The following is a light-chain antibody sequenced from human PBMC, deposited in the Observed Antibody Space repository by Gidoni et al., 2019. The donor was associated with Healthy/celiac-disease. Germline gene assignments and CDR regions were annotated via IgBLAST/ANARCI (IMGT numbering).Light chain of an antibody. Sequence: SYELTQPPSGAVSPGQTDRITCSGDALPKQYAYWYQQKPGQAPVLVIYKDSERPSGIPERFSGSSSGTTVTLTISGVQAEDEADYYCQSADSSGTYEVFGGGTKLTVL. CDR1: ALPKQY. CDR2: KDS. J-gene: IGLJ2*01. V-gene: IGLV3-25*03. CDR3: QSADSSGTYEV.